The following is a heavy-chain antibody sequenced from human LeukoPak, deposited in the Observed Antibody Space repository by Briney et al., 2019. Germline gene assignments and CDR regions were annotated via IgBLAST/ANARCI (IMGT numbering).Heavy chain of an antibody. D-gene: IGHD3-10*01. CDR3: GRDVGG. CDR1: GFTISKNY. CDR2: IYSGGFT. J-gene: IGHJ4*02. Sequence: GGSLRLSCAASGFTISKNYILWLRQAPGEGLEWVSHIYSGGFTQFAGSVRGRFTMSRDSSKNTLYLQMNSLTTEDTGGYYLGRDVGGWGQGTMVTVSS. V-gene: IGHV3-66*01.